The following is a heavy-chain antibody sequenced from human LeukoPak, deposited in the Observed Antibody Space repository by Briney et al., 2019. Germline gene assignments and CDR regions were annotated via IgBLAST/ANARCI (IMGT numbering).Heavy chain of an antibody. D-gene: IGHD1-20*01. Sequence: SETLSLTCTVSGGSISSSSYYWGWIRQPPGKGLEWIGSIYYSGSTYYNPSLKSRVTISVDTSKNQFSLKLSSVTAADTAVYYCASPPEDNWNDAAFDYWGQGTLVTVSS. V-gene: IGHV4-39*07. CDR3: ASPPEDNWNDAAFDY. CDR2: IYYSGST. CDR1: GGSISSSSYY. J-gene: IGHJ4*02.